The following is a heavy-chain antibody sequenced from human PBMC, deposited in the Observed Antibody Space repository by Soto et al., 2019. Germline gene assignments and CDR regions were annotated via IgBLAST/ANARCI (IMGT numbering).Heavy chain of an antibody. D-gene: IGHD6-19*01. CDR3: ASISGWIDY. CDR1: GFTFSSYE. V-gene: IGHV3-48*03. J-gene: IGHJ4*02. CDR2: ISSSGSTI. Sequence: AGGALRLSCAASGFTFSSYEMNGVRQAPGKGLEWVSYISSSGSTIYYADSVKGRFTISRDNAKNSLYLQMNSLRAEDTAVYYCASISGWIDYSGQGTLVTVCS.